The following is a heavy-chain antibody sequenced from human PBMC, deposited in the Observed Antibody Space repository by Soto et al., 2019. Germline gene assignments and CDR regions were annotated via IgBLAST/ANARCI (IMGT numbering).Heavy chain of an antibody. CDR1: GYTFTSYG. CDR3: ARDQYDILTGYYNVASLDP. D-gene: IGHD3-9*01. CDR2: ISAYNGNT. V-gene: IGHV1-18*01. Sequence: GASVKVSCKASGYTFTSYGISWVRQAPGQGLERMGWISAYNGNTNYAQKLQGRVTMTTDTSTSTAYMELRSLRSDDTAVYFCARDQYDILTGYYNVASLDPWGQGTLVTVSS. J-gene: IGHJ5*02.